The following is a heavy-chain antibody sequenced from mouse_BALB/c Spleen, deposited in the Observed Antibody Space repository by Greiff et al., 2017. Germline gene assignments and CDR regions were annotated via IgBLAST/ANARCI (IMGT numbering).Heavy chain of an antibody. V-gene: IGHV2-9*02. CDR3: ARESGEGYFDY. J-gene: IGHJ2*01. Sequence: QVHVKQSGPGLVAPSQSLSITCTVSGFSLTSYGVHWVRQPPGKGLEWLGVIWAGGSTNYNSALMSRLSISKDNSKSQVFLKMNSLQTDDTAMYYCARESGEGYFDYWGQGTTLTVSS. CDR2: IWAGGST. CDR1: GFSLTSYG.